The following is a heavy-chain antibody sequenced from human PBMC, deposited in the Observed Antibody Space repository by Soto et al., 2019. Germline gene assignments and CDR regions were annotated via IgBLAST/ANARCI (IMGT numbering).Heavy chain of an antibody. D-gene: IGHD6-19*01. J-gene: IGHJ4*02. CDR3: AREPTKFASGWYFDD. CDR2: ISHDGKAV. Sequence: QVQLVESGGGVVQPGRSLTLSCAASGFPFSDYGMHWVRQVPGERPEWVGVISHDGKAVYYADFVKGRLTITRDNSRNTLYLQVNSLRNADTAVYYCAREPTKFASGWYFDDWGQGTLVTVSS. V-gene: IGHV3-30*03. CDR1: GFPFSDYG.